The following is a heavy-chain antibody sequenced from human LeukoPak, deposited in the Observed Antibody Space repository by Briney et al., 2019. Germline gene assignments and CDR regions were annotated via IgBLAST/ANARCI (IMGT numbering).Heavy chain of an antibody. D-gene: IGHD5-24*01. CDR3: ARALIDGYNPFDY. Sequence: PGGSLRLSCAASGFTFTDYAMSWVRQAPEKGLEWISTISDNGGETYYADSVKGRFAISRDNSKNTLFLQMNSLRAEDSAVYYCARALIDGYNPFDYWGQGTLVTVSS. J-gene: IGHJ4*02. CDR2: ISDNGGET. CDR1: GFTFTDYA. V-gene: IGHV3-23*01.